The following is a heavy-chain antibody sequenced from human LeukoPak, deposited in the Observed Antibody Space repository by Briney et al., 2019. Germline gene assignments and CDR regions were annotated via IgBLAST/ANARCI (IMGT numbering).Heavy chain of an antibody. CDR2: IYYSGST. CDR3: AREDYDFWSGYNLATRAFDY. Sequence: PSETLSLTCTVSGGSISSYYWSWIRQPPGKGLEWIGYIYYSGSTNYNPSLKSRVTISVDTSKNQFSLKLSSVTAADTAVYYCAREDYDFWSGYNLATRAFDYWGQGTLVTVSS. D-gene: IGHD3-3*01. CDR1: GGSISSYY. V-gene: IGHV4-59*01. J-gene: IGHJ4*02.